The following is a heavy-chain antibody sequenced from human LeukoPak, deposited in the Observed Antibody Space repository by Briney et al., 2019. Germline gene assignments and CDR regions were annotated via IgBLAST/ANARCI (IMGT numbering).Heavy chain of an antibody. CDR2: ISWDGGST. CDR3: AKDRRFGELRGAFDI. D-gene: IGHD3-10*01. CDR1: GFTFSSYA. V-gene: IGHV3-43*01. J-gene: IGHJ3*02. Sequence: GGSLRLSCAASGFTFSSYAMNWVRQAPGKGLEWVSLISWDGGSTYYADSVKGRFTISRDNSKNPLYLQMNSLRTEDTALYYCAKDRRFGELRGAFDIWGQGTMVTVSS.